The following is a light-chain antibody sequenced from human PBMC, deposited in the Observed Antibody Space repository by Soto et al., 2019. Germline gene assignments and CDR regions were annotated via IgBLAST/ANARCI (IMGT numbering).Light chain of an antibody. Sequence: EIVMTQSPATLSVSPGERATLSCRASQSVSSNLAWYQQKPCQAPRLLIYGASTRATGIPARFSGSGSGTEFTLTISSLQSEDFAVYYCQQYNNWPRTFGQGTK. CDR1: QSVSSN. J-gene: IGKJ1*01. CDR2: GAS. CDR3: QQYNNWPRT. V-gene: IGKV3-15*01.